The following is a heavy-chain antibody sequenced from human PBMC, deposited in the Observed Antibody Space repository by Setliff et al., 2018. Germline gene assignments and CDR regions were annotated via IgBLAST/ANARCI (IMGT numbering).Heavy chain of an antibody. V-gene: IGHV4-59*12. J-gene: IGHJ5*02. D-gene: IGHD2-21*01. CDR2: VYYSGTA. Sequence: SETLSLTCTVSGGSFTPYYWSWIRQPPGKGLEWIGYVYYSGTAYYNPSLKSRVTVIVDTSNMQFSLRLASVTAADTATYFCARHYSFRVVITSKRGWFDPWGQGTQVTVSS. CDR3: ARHYSFRVVITSKRGWFDP. CDR1: GGSFTPYY.